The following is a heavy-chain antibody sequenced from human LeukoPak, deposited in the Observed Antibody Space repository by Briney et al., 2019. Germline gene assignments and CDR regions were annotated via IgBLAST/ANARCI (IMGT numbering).Heavy chain of an antibody. V-gene: IGHV3-30*03. Sequence: GRTLRLSCAASGFTFSSYGMHWGRQAPGKGLEWVAVISYDGSNKYYADFVKGRLTISRDNSKNTLYLQMNSLRAEDRAVYYCASYCSSPSCYGGFDYWGQGTLVTVS. CDR2: ISYDGSNK. CDR3: ASYCSSPSCYGGFDY. J-gene: IGHJ4*02. D-gene: IGHD2-2*01. CDR1: GFTFSSYG.